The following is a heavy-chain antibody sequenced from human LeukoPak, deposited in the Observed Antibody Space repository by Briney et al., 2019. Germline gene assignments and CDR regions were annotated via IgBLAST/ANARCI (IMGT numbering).Heavy chain of an antibody. D-gene: IGHD2-21*01. Sequence: GGSLRLSCAASGFTFSSYAMSWVRQAPGKGLEWVSAISGSGGSTYYADSVKGRFTISRDNSKNTLYLQMNSLRAEDTAVYYCAKEFVALRQRPQAYLDYWGQGTLVTVSS. CDR3: AKEFVALRQRPQAYLDY. J-gene: IGHJ4*02. V-gene: IGHV3-23*01. CDR2: ISGSGGST. CDR1: GFTFSSYA.